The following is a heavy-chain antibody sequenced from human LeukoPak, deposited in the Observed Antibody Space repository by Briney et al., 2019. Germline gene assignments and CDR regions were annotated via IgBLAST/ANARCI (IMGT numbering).Heavy chain of an antibody. CDR1: GFTFSSYG. Sequence: GGSLRLSCAASGFTFSSYGMTWVRQAPGKGLEWVSAISGSGGSTYYADSVKGRFTISRDNSKNTLYLQMNSLRAEDTAVYYCAKANGDYVTYYYYYYMDVWGRGTTVTVSS. CDR2: ISGSGGST. V-gene: IGHV3-23*01. CDR3: AKANGDYVTYYYYYYMDV. D-gene: IGHD2-8*01. J-gene: IGHJ6*03.